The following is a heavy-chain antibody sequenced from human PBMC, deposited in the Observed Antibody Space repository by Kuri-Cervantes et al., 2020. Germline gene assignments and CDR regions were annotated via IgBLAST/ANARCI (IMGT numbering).Heavy chain of an antibody. J-gene: IGHJ4*02. V-gene: IGHV3-7*01. CDR2: IKQDGSER. D-gene: IGHD3-10*01. CDR1: GFTFSSYW. CDR3: ARFRVRGAHFDY. Sequence: GESLKISCAASGFTFSSYWMSWVRQAPGKGLEWVANIKQDGSERSYVDSVKGRFTVSRDNAKNSLYLQMNSLRAEDTAVYYCARFRVRGAHFDYWGQGTLVTVSS.